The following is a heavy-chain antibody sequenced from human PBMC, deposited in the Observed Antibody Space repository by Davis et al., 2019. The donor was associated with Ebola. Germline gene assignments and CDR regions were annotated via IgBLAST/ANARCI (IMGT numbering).Heavy chain of an antibody. CDR1: GFTFSSYA. V-gene: IGHV3-23*01. CDR3: ARRNWFDP. J-gene: IGHJ5*02. Sequence: PGGSLRLSCAASGFTFSSYAMRWVRQAPGKGLEWVSSISGSGGSTYSADSVKGRFTISRDNSQNTLYMQMNSLRAEDTAVYYCARRNWFDPRGQGTLVTVSS. CDR2: ISGSGGST.